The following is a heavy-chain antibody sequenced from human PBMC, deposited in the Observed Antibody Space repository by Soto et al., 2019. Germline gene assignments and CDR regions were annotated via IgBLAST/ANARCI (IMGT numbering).Heavy chain of an antibody. V-gene: IGHV4-61*01. CDR2: IYYSGST. J-gene: IGHJ3*02. CDR3: ARRGPGGRAFDI. Sequence: SETLSLTCTVSGGSVSSGSYYWSWIRQPPGKGLEWIGYIYYSGSTNYNPSLKSRVTISVDTSKNQFSLKLNSVTVAATAVYYCARRGPGGRAFDIWGQGTMVTVSS. D-gene: IGHD3-16*01. CDR1: GGSVSSGSYY.